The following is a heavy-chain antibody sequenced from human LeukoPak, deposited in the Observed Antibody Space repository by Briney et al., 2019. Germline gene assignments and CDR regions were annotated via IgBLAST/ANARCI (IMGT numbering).Heavy chain of an antibody. D-gene: IGHD4-17*01. V-gene: IGHV3-21*01. Sequence: GGSLRLSCAASGFTFSNYSIAWVRQAPGKGLEWVSFSSSSSSYIYYADSVKGRFTISRDNAKNSLYLQMNSLRTEDTALYYCAHTVTPRYFQFWGQGTLVTVSS. CDR3: AHTVTPRYFQF. J-gene: IGHJ1*01. CDR1: GFTFSNYS. CDR2: SSSSSSYI.